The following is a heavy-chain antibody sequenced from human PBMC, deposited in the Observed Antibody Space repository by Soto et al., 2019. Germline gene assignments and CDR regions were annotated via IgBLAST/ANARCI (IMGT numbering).Heavy chain of an antibody. CDR3: AREGSRFKYSITYYGADY. D-gene: IGHD3-10*01. CDR2: ISGDNGNT. V-gene: IGHV1-18*01. Sequence: QVQLVQAGAEVKKPGASVKVSCKTSGYNFASYGISWVRQAPGHGLEWMGWISGDNGNTNYAQKLQGRITMTTDTSTNTAYMELRSLRSDDTAVYYCAREGSRFKYSITYYGADYWGQGALVTVS. CDR1: GYNFASYG. J-gene: IGHJ4*02.